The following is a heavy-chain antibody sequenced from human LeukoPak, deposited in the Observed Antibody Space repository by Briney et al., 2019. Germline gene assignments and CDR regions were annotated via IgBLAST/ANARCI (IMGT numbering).Heavy chain of an antibody. CDR3: ARHSYYDSSGYRFDY. D-gene: IGHD3-22*01. Sequence: SVSESLTCNVRRGANDSYYWRWLRQPPGKGLEWIGYIYHSGSTSYNPSLKSRVTISVDSSKNQFSLKLSSVTAADTAVYYCARHSYYDSSGYRFDYWGQGTLVTVSS. CDR2: IYHSGST. CDR1: RGANDSYY. V-gene: IGHV4-59*08. J-gene: IGHJ4*02.